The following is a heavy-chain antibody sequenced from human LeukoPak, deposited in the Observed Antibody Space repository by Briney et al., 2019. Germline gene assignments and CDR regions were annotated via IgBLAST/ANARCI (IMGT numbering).Heavy chain of an antibody. J-gene: IGHJ6*03. CDR2: IYTSGST. CDR3: ARDSYSLSAALYYYYYMDV. Sequence: SETLSLTCIISGGSIGPYYWSWIRQPAGKGLEWIGRIYTSGSTNYNPSLKSRVTISVDTSKNQFSLKLSSVTAADTAVYYCARDSYSLSAALYYYYYMDVWGKGTTVTVSS. CDR1: GGSIGPYY. V-gene: IGHV4-4*07. D-gene: IGHD2-21*01.